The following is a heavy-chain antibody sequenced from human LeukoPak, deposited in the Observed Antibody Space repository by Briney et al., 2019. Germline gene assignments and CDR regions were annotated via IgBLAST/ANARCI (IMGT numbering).Heavy chain of an antibody. CDR1: GGPFSGYY. CDR3: ARVRQTTVNRYYYYYGMDV. D-gene: IGHD4-11*01. J-gene: IGHJ6*02. CDR2: INHSGST. V-gene: IGHV4-34*01. Sequence: SETLSLTCAVYGGPFSGYYWSWIRQPPGKGLEWIGEINHSGSTNYNPSLKSRVTISVDTSKNQFSLKLSSVTAADTAVYYCARVRQTTVNRYYYYYGMDVWGQGTTVTVSS.